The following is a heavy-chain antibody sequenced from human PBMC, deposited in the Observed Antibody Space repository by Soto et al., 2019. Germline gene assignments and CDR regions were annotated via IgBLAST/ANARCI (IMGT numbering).Heavy chain of an antibody. CDR3: SRLSGSWQSWFDP. D-gene: IGHD6-13*01. CDR2: IYYSGNT. CDR1: GGSISSNDFY. V-gene: IGHV4-31*01. Sequence: QVQLQESGPGLVKPSQTLSLTCIVSGGSISSNDFYWSWIRQHPVKGLEWIGYIYYSGNTYYNPSLKRLVKILVDTYKNQFSLKVSSVTAADTAGYYCSRLSGSWQSWFDPWGHGTLVTVSS. J-gene: IGHJ5*02.